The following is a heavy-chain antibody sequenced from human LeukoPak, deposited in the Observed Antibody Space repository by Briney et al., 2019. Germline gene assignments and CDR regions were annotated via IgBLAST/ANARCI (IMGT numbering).Heavy chain of an antibody. CDR3: ARRDGSGSHYDY. CDR2: IHTSGST. D-gene: IGHD3-10*01. J-gene: IGHJ4*02. Sequence: SETLSLTCTVSGGSISSYYWSWIRQPPGKGLEWIGYIHTSGSTNYNPSLKSRVTISVDTSKNQFSLKLSSVTAADTAVYYCARRDGSGSHYDYWGQGTLVTVSS. CDR1: GGSISSYY. V-gene: IGHV4-4*09.